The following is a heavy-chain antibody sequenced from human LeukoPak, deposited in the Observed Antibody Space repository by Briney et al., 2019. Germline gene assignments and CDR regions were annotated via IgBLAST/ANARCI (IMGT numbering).Heavy chain of an antibody. CDR3: ARGGGVQLEPSYCMDV. J-gene: IGHJ6*03. V-gene: IGHV1-8*03. CDR2: MNPNSGNT. CDR1: GYTFTSYD. D-gene: IGHD1-1*01. Sequence: ASVKVSCKASGYTFTSYDINWVRQATGQGLEWMGWMNPNSGNTGYAQKFQGRVTIIRNTSISTAYMELSSLRSEDTAVYYCARGGGVQLEPSYCMDVWGKGTTVTVSS.